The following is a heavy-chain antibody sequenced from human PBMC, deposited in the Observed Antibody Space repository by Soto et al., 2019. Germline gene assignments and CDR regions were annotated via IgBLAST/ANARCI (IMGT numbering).Heavy chain of an antibody. J-gene: IGHJ6*02. CDR2: IIPIFGTA. CDR1: GGTFSSYA. V-gene: IGHV1-69*01. Sequence: QVQLVQSGAEVKKPGSSVKVSCKASGGTFSSYAISWVRQAPGQGLEWMGGIIPIFGTANYAQKFQGRVTITADESTSTAYMELSSLRSEDTAVYYCARGGYWSSTSCYESQDVWGQGTTVTVSS. D-gene: IGHD2-2*01. CDR3: ARGGYWSSTSCYESQDV.